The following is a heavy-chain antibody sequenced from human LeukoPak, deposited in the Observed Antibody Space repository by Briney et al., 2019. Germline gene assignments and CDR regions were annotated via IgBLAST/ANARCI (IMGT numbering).Heavy chain of an antibody. CDR2: IYYSGST. CDR3: ARVDIVVVPGPFDP. D-gene: IGHD2-2*01. Sequence: SETLSLTCTVSGGSISSGDYYWSWIRQPPGKGLEWVGYIYYSGSTYYNPSLKSRVTISVDTSKNQFSLKLSSVTAADTAVYYCARVDIVVVPGPFDPWGQGTLVTVSS. CDR1: GGSISSGDYY. J-gene: IGHJ5*02. V-gene: IGHV4-30-4*08.